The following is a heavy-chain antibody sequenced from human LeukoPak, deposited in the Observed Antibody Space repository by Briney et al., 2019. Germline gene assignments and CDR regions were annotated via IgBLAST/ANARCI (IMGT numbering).Heavy chain of an antibody. V-gene: IGHV3-11*04. D-gene: IGHD1-26*01. J-gene: IGHJ4*02. CDR2: ISSGGNTI. Sequence: GSLRLSCSASGFTFSDYYMSWIRQAPGKGLEWVSYISSGGNTIYYADSVKGHFTISRDNAKNSLSLQMNSLKPEDTAVYYCATGRSSHDYWGQGTLVTVSS. CDR1: GFTFSDYY. CDR3: ATGRSSHDY.